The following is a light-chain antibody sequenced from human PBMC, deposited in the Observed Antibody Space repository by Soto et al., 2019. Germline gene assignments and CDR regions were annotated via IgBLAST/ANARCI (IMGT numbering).Light chain of an antibody. CDR1: SSNIGAGYD. CDR3: QSYDSSLSGWV. Sequence: QSVLTQPPSVSGAPGQRVTIPCTGSSSNIGAGYDVHWYQQLPGTAPKLLIYGNNNRPSGVPDRFSGSKSGTSASLAITGLQAEDEADYYCQSYDSSLSGWVFGGGTKVTVL. V-gene: IGLV1-40*01. CDR2: GNN. J-gene: IGLJ3*02.